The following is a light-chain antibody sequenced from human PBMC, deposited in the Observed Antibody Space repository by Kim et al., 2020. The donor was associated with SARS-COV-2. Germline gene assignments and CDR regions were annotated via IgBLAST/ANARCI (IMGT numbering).Light chain of an antibody. CDR2: WSS. V-gene: IGKV4-1*01. J-gene: IGKJ1*01. CDR3: QQYYNTPWT. Sequence: ATINCKSSQSVLYSSNNKNHLAWYQQKPGQPPKLLIYWSSTRESGVPDRFSGSGSGTDFTLTISSLQTEDVAVYYCQQYYNTPWTFGQGTKVDIK. CDR1: QSVLYSSNNKNH.